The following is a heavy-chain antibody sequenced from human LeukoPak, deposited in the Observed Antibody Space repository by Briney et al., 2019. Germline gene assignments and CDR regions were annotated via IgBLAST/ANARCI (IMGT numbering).Heavy chain of an antibody. V-gene: IGHV4-4*07. Sequence: WETLSLTCTVSGASISGYYWSWIRLPAGKGLEWIGRSYNNGSTNCNPSLKSRVTISVDTSKNQLSLRLKSVTAADTAVYYCTRDIGSGDYVFFDSWGQGTRVTVSS. CDR1: GASISGYY. CDR2: SYNNGST. D-gene: IGHD4-17*01. CDR3: TRDIGSGDYVFFDS. J-gene: IGHJ4*02.